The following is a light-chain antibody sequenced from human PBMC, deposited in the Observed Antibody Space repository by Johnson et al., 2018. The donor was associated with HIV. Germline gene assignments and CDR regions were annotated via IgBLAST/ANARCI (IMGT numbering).Light chain of an antibody. Sequence: QSLLTQPPSVSATPGQKVTISCSGSSSNIGNNYVSWYQQLPGTAPKLLIYEDNKRPSGIPGRFSGSKSGTSATLGITGLQTGDEADYYCGTWDSSLSPGEFVFGTGTKVTV. CDR1: SSNIGNNY. CDR2: EDN. CDR3: GTWDSSLSPGEFV. V-gene: IGLV1-51*02. J-gene: IGLJ1*01.